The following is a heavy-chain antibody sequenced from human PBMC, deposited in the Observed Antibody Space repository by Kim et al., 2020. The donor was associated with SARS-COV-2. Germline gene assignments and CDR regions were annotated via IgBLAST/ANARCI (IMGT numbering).Heavy chain of an antibody. D-gene: IGHD5-12*01. Sequence: GGSLRLFCAASGFTFSSFEMNWVRQAPGKGLEWVSYIRSSGSTTYNADSVKGRFTISRDNAKNSLYLQMNSLRAEDTAVYYCALVGRGYSGLGGAFAIWGLGTIVTVSS. CDR1: GFTFSSFE. J-gene: IGHJ3*02. CDR3: ALVGRGYSGLGGAFAI. V-gene: IGHV3-48*03. CDR2: IRSSGSTT.